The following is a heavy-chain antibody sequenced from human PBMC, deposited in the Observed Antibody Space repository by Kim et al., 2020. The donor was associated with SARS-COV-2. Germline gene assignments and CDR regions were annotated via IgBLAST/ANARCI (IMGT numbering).Heavy chain of an antibody. Sequence: GGSLRLSCTASGFTFSNSGMAWVRQAPGKGKEWVSAIGVGGSTFYPDSVRGRFIISRDNSENTLYLHMNHLRAEDTAIYYCAKERVGSSWGSYDEYWGQG. CDR1: GFTFSNSG. D-gene: IGHD6-13*01. CDR3: AKERVGSSWGSYDEY. J-gene: IGHJ4*02. CDR2: IGVGGST. V-gene: IGHV3-23*01.